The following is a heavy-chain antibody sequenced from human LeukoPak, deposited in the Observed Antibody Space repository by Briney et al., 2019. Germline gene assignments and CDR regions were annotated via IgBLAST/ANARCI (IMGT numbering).Heavy chain of an antibody. CDR2: IWYGGSNK. D-gene: IGHD2-2*01. V-gene: IGHV3-30*02. Sequence: GGSLRLSCAASGFTFSSYGMHWVRQAPGKGLEWVAVIWYGGSNKYYADSVKGRFTISRDNSKNTLYLQMNSLRAEDTAVYYCAKADLGYCSSTSCYQLDYWGQGTLVTVSS. J-gene: IGHJ4*02. CDR1: GFTFSSYG. CDR3: AKADLGYCSSTSCYQLDY.